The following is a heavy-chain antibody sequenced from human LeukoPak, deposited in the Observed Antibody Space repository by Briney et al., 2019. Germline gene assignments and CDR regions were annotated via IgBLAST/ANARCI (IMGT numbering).Heavy chain of an antibody. D-gene: IGHD6-13*01. V-gene: IGHV3-30-3*01. CDR3: ARDLTAAAGLYHYYGMDV. CDR2: ISYDGGNK. J-gene: IGHJ6*02. CDR1: GFTFSSYA. Sequence: GGSLRLSCAASGFTFSSYAMHWVRQAPGKGLEWVAVISYDGGNKYYADSVKGRFTISRDNSKNTLYLQMNSLRAEDTAVYYCARDLTAAAGLYHYYGMDVWGQGTAVTVSS.